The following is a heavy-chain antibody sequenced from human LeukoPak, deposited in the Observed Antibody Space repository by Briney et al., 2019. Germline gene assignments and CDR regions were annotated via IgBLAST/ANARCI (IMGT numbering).Heavy chain of an antibody. CDR2: IYHSGST. D-gene: IGHD6-13*01. Sequence: PSETLSLTCAVSGGSISSSNWWSWVRQPPGKGLEWIGEIYHSGSTNHNPSLKSRVTISVDKSKNQFSLKLSSVTAADTAVYYCAKTIAAAAPYYFDHWGQGTLVTVSP. V-gene: IGHV4-4*02. CDR1: GGSISSSNW. CDR3: AKTIAAAAPYYFDH. J-gene: IGHJ4*02.